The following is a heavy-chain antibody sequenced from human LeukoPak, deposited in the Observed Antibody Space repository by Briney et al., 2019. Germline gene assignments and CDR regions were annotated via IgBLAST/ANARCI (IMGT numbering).Heavy chain of an antibody. D-gene: IGHD6-13*01. Sequence: GGSLRLSCAASGFTFSSYAMHWVRQAPGKGLEWVAVISYDGSNKYYADSVKGRFTISRDNSKNTLYLQMNSLRAEDTAVYYCASLNSSWQGNWFDPWGQGTLVTVSS. J-gene: IGHJ5*02. CDR1: GFTFSSYA. CDR2: ISYDGSNK. V-gene: IGHV3-30-3*01. CDR3: ASLNSSWQGNWFDP.